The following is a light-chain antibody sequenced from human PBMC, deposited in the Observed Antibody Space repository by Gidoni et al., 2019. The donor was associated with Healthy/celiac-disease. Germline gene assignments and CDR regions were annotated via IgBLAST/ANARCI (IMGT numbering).Light chain of an antibody. J-gene: IGLJ3*02. Sequence: QSVLTQPPAASGTPGQRVTISCSGSSSNIGRNTVNCYQQLPGTAPKLLIYSKTQRPSGVPDRFSGSKSGTSASLAISGLQSEDEADYFCAAWDDSLNCWVFGGGTKLTVL. CDR1: SSNIGRNT. CDR2: SKT. CDR3: AAWDDSLNCWV. V-gene: IGLV1-44*01.